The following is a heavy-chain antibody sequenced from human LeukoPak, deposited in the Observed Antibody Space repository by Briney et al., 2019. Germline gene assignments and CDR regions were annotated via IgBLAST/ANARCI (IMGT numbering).Heavy chain of an antibody. J-gene: IGHJ4*02. CDR1: GYTFTGYY. CDR2: LNPNSGGT. V-gene: IGHV1-2*02. CDR3: ARDRVGATTYVDY. D-gene: IGHD1-26*01. Sequence: ASVKVSCKASGYTFTGYYIHWVRQAPGQGLEWMGWLNPNSGGTNYAQKFQGGVTMTRDTSISTAYMELSRLRSDDTAVYYCARDRVGATTYVDYWGQGTLVTVSS.